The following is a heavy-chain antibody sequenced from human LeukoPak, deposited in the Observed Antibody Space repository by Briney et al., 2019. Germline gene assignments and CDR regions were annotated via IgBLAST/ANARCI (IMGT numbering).Heavy chain of an antibody. V-gene: IGHV1-2*06. Sequence: ASVKVSCKASGYTFTDYYIHWVRQAPGQGLEWMGRINPNSGGSNFAQKFQGRVTMTRDTSISTAYMELNRLKSDDTAVYYCARGFERPGLVGTISLGFDYWGQGTLVTVSS. D-gene: IGHD1-26*01. J-gene: IGHJ4*02. CDR1: GYTFTDYY. CDR2: INPNSGGS. CDR3: ARGFERPGLVGTISLGFDY.